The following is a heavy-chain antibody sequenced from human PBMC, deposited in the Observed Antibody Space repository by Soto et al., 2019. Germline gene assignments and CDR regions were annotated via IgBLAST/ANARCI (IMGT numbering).Heavy chain of an antibody. CDR2: ISYDGSNK. D-gene: IGHD2-2*02. J-gene: IGHJ3*02. V-gene: IGHV3-30-3*01. CDR3: ARDKAHCSSTSCYIGGGDAFDI. Sequence: VQLVESGGGVVQPGRSLRLSCAASGFTFSSYAMHWVRQAPGKGLEWVAVISYDGSNKYYADSVKGRFTISRDNSKNTLYLQRNSLRAEDTAVYYCARDKAHCSSTSCYIGGGDAFDIWGQGTMVTVSS. CDR1: GFTFSSYA.